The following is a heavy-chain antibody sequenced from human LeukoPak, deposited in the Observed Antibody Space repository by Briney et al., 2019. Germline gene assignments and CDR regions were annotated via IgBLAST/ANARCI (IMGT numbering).Heavy chain of an antibody. CDR1: GGSFSGYY. D-gene: IGHD3-22*01. V-gene: IGHV4-34*01. Sequence: PSETLSLTCAVYGGSFSGYYWGWIRQPPGKGLEWIGNIYSSGSTYYNASLQSRVTISIDTSKNQFSLKLSSVTAADTAVYYCAAPDSSGYYYLYWGQGTLVTVSS. CDR3: AAPDSSGYYYLY. J-gene: IGHJ4*02. CDR2: IYSSGST.